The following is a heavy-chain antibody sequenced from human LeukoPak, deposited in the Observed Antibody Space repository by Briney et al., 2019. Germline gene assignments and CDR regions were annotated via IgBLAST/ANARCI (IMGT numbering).Heavy chain of an antibody. J-gene: IGHJ4*02. Sequence: GSLRLSCAASGFTFSNYGMHWVRQAPGKGLEWIGEINHSGSTNYNASLKSQVSISIDTSKNQFSLRLTSVTAADTAVYYCARQTGSGLFILPGGQGTLVTVSS. CDR1: GFTFSNYG. CDR2: INHSGST. V-gene: IGHV4-34*01. CDR3: ARQTGSGLFILP. D-gene: IGHD3/OR15-3a*01.